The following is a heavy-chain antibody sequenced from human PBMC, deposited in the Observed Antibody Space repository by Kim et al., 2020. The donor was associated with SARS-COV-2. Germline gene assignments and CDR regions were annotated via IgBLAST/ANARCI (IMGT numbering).Heavy chain of an antibody. V-gene: IGHV3-23*01. Sequence: GGSLRLSCVASGFTFSRRYMSWVRQAPGKGLEWVATIHDNGVNTYYAESVKGRFSISRDDSKNTVFLQMSSLRGDDTAVYFCAQDRGGSGQYVDFDYWG. CDR1: GFTFSRRY. CDR3: AQDRGGSGQYVDFDY. D-gene: IGHD6-19*01. J-gene: IGHJ4*01. CDR2: IHDNGVNT.